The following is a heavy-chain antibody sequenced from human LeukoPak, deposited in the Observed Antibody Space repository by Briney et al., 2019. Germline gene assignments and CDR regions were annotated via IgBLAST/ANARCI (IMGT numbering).Heavy chain of an antibody. CDR1: GFTFSSYG. D-gene: IGHD6-13*01. V-gene: IGHV3-30*18. CDR2: ISYDGSNK. CDR3: AKHATAADAFGI. J-gene: IGHJ3*02. Sequence: GGSLRLSCAASGFTFSSYGMHWVRQAPGKGLEWVAVISYDGSNKYYADSVKGRFTISRDNSKNTLYLQMNSLRAEDTAVYYCAKHATAADAFGIWGQGTMVTVSS.